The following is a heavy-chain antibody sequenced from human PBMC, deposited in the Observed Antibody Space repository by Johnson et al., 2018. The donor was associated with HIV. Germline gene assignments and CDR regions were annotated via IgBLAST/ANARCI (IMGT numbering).Heavy chain of an antibody. J-gene: IGHJ3*02. D-gene: IGHD3-22*01. V-gene: IGHV3-23*01. Sequence: VQLLESGGGLVQPGGSLRLSCAASGFTFSSYAMSWVRQAPGKGLEWVSAISGSTKYYVESVKGRFTISRDNAKNSLYLQMNSLRVEDTAVYYCARDASMFRLDSSGYANSFSIWGQGTLVTVSA. CDR2: ISGSTK. CDR1: GFTFSSYA. CDR3: ARDASMFRLDSSGYANSFSI.